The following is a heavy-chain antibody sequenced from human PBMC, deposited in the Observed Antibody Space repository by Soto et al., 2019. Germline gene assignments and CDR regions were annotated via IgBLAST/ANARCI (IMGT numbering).Heavy chain of an antibody. Sequence: QVQLQESGPGLVKPSETLSLTCTVSGGSISSYYWSWIRQPPGKGLEWIGYIYYSGSTNYNPSLKSQVTISVDTSKNQFSLKLSSVTAADTAVYYCARDSAQAAAEYWYFDLWGRGTLVTVSS. V-gene: IGHV4-59*01. CDR2: IYYSGST. J-gene: IGHJ2*01. CDR1: GGSISSYY. CDR3: ARDSAQAAAEYWYFDL. D-gene: IGHD6-13*01.